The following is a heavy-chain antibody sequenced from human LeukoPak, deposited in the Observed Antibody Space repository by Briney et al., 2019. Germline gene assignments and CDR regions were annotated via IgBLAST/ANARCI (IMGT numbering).Heavy chain of an antibody. CDR2: ISSSSSYI. CDR1: GFTFSSYS. Sequence: PGGSLRLSCAASGFTFSSYSMNWVRQAPGKGLEWVSSISSSSSYIYYADSVKGRFTNSRDNAKNSLYLQMNSLRAEDTAVYYCARDGRGGYRGMDVWGQGTTVTVSS. J-gene: IGHJ6*02. CDR3: ARDGRGGYRGMDV. D-gene: IGHD3-22*01. V-gene: IGHV3-21*01.